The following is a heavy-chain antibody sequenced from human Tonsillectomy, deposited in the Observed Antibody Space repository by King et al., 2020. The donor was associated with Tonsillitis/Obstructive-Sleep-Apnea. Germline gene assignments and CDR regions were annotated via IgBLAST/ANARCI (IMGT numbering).Heavy chain of an antibody. CDR2: ISYDGSNK. CDR1: GFTFSSYA. J-gene: IGHJ4*02. D-gene: IGHD7-27*01. Sequence: VQLVESGGGVVQPGRSLRLSCAASGFTFSSYAMHWVRQAPGKGLEWVAVISYDGSNKYYADSVKGRFTISRDNSKNTLYLQMNSLRVEDTAVFYCAGAWAPDYWGQGTLVTVSS. V-gene: IGHV3-30*04. CDR3: AGAWAPDY.